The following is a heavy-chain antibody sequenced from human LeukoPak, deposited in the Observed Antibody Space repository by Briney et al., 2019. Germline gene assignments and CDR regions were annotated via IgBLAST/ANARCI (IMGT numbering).Heavy chain of an antibody. V-gene: IGHV3-7*01. D-gene: IGHD3-10*01. CDR1: GFTFSDFW. CDR2: INQDGSEN. Sequence: PGGSLRLSWAASGFTFSDFWMGWVRQAPGKGLEWVANINQDGSENYYVDSVKGRFTISRDNAKNSLYLQMNSLRAEDTAVYYCTKGRSNHYWGQGTLVTVST. J-gene: IGHJ4*02. CDR3: TKGRSNHY.